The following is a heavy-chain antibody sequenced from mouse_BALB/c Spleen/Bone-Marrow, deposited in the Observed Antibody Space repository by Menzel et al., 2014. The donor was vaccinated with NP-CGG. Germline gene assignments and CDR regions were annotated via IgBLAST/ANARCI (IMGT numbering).Heavy chain of an antibody. Sequence: EVKLVESGGGLVQPGGSLSLSCATSGFTFTDYYMSWVRQPPGKALEWLGFIRNKANGYTTEYSASVKGRFTISRDNSQSILYLQMNTLRAEDSATYYCASRPYYGNSAWFAYWGQGTLVTVSA. CDR1: GFTFTDYY. D-gene: IGHD2-10*01. V-gene: IGHV7-3*02. CDR3: ASRPYYGNSAWFAY. J-gene: IGHJ3*01. CDR2: IRNKANGYTT.